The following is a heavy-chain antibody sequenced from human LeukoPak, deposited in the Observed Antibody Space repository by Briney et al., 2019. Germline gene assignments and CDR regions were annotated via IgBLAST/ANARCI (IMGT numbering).Heavy chain of an antibody. V-gene: IGHV1-8*02. CDR3: ARGFPPRRSYDSSGYYSYHFDY. D-gene: IGHD3-22*01. Sequence: ASVKVSCKASGYTFTNYDVNWVRQATGQGLEWLGWMNPNSGNTGYAQKFQGRVTMNTDTSTTTAYMELRSLRSDDTAVYYCARGFPPRRSYDSSGYYSYHFDYWGQGTLVTVSS. J-gene: IGHJ4*02. CDR2: MNPNSGNT. CDR1: GYTFTNYD.